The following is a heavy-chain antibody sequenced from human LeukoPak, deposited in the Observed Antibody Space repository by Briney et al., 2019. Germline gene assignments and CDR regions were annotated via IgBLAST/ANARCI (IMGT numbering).Heavy chain of an antibody. CDR2: IDPSDSYT. CDR1: GYSFTSYW. Sequence: GESLKISRKGSGYSFTSYWISWVRQMPGKGLEWMGRIDPSDSYTNYSPSFQGHVTVSADKSISTAYLQWSSLKASDTAMYYCARHPTYYYDSSGFDAFDIWGQGTMVTVSS. D-gene: IGHD3-22*01. CDR3: ARHPTYYYDSSGFDAFDI. J-gene: IGHJ3*02. V-gene: IGHV5-10-1*01.